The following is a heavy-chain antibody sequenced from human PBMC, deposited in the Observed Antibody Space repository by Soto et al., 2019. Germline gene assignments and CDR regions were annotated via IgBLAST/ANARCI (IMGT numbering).Heavy chain of an antibody. J-gene: IGHJ4*02. CDR3: ARGDLRSRDY. D-gene: IGHD3-3*01. CDR2: INHSGTT. V-gene: IGHV4-34*01. Sequence: QEQLQQWGAGLLKPSETLSLTCAVYGGSFSGYYWSWIRQPPGKGLEWIGEINHSGTTNYNPSLKSRVTISVDTSKNQFSLKLSSVTAADTAMYYCARGDLRSRDYWGQGTLVTVSS. CDR1: GGSFSGYY.